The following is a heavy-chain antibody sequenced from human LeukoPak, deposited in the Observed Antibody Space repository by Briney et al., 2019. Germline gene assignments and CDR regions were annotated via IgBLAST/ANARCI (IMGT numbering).Heavy chain of an antibody. V-gene: IGHV4-31*03. CDR1: GGSISSGGYS. Sequence: SSETLSLTCTVSGGSISSGGYSWSWIRQHPGKGLEWIGYIYYSGSTYYNPSLKSRVTISVDTSKNQFSLKLSSVTAADTAVYYCARVAVGARGFDYWGQGTLVTVSS. D-gene: IGHD1-26*01. J-gene: IGHJ4*02. CDR2: IYYSGST. CDR3: ARVAVGARGFDY.